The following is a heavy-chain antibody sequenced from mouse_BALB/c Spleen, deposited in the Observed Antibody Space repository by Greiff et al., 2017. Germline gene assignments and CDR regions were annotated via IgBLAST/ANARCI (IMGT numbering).Heavy chain of an antibody. CDR1: GFSLTSYD. V-gene: IGHV2-9-2*01. CDR3: VRALYYGYEAY. J-gene: IGHJ3*01. D-gene: IGHD1-2*01. Sequence: VQRVESGPGLVAPSQSLSITCTVSGFSLTSYDISWIRQPPGKGLEWLGVIWTGGGTNYNSAFMSRLSISKDNSKSQVFLKMNSLQTDDTAIYYCVRALYYGYEAYWGQGTLVTVSA. CDR2: IWTGGGT.